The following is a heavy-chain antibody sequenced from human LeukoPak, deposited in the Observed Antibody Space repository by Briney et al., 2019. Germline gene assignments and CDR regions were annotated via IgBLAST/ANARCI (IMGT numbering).Heavy chain of an antibody. Sequence: PGGPLRLSCAASGFTFSSYSMNWVRQAPGKGLEWVSSISSSSSYIYYADSVKGRFTISRDNAKNSLYLQMNSLRAEDTAVYYCARDGYNWIKDAFDIWGQGTMVTVSS. V-gene: IGHV3-21*01. CDR1: GFTFSSYS. CDR2: ISSSSSYI. J-gene: IGHJ3*02. D-gene: IGHD1/OR15-1a*01. CDR3: ARDGYNWIKDAFDI.